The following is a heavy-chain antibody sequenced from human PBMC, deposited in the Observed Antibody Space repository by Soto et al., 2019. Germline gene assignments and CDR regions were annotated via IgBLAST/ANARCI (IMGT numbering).Heavy chain of an antibody. CDR2: INPSGGST. Sequence: ASVKVCCKASGYTFTSYYMHWVRQAPGQGLEWMGIINPSGGSTSYAQKFQGRVTMTRDTSTSTVYMELSRLRSEDTAVYYCARAGRGGSSSWYKGRWYYYYGMDVWGQGTTVAVSS. CDR3: ARAGRGGSSSWYKGRWYYYYGMDV. J-gene: IGHJ6*02. CDR1: GYTFTSYY. D-gene: IGHD6-13*01. V-gene: IGHV1-46*01.